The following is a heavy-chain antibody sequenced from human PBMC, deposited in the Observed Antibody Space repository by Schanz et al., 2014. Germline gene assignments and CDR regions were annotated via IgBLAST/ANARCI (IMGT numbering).Heavy chain of an antibody. V-gene: IGHV1-2*02. CDR2: IDPNSGGT. CDR1: GNTLSAYY. J-gene: IGHJ3*01. CDR3: ARTASHDVWRGYIPHYAFDL. Sequence: QVQLVQSGADVKKPGASVKVSCKASGNTLSAYYIHWIRQAPGQGLEWMGWIDPNSGGTNYAQKLQGRFTMTSDTSITTVCKEVNSLTSDDTAVFYCARTASHDVWRGYIPHYAFDLWGQGTVVIVSS. D-gene: IGHD3-3*01.